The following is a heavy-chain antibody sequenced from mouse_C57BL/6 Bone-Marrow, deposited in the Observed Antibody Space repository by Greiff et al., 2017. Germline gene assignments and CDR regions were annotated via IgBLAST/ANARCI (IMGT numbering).Heavy chain of an antibody. J-gene: IGHJ1*03. CDR3: AGYYGSSYVEYLDV. CDR1: GYTFTSYD. CDR2: IYPRDGST. V-gene: IGHV1-85*01. Sequence: VQLQESGPELVKPGASVKLSCKASGYTFTSYDINWVKQRPGQGLEWIGWIYPRDGSTKYNEKFKGKATLTVDTSSSTAYMELHSLTSEDSAVYFCAGYYGSSYVEYLDVWGTGTTVTVSS. D-gene: IGHD1-1*01.